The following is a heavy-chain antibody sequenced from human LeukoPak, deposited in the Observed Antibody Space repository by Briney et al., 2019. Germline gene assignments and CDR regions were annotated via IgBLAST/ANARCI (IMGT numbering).Heavy chain of an antibody. CDR3: ARDLSGSYEDAFDI. CDR1: GYTFTGYY. CDR2: INPNSGGT. V-gene: IGHV1-2*02. J-gene: IGHJ3*02. Sequence: GASVKVSCKASGYTFTGYYMHWVRQAPGQGLEWMRWINPNSGGTNYAQKFQGRVTMTRDTSISTAYMELSRLRSDDTAVYYCARDLSGSYEDAFDIWGQGTMVTVSS. D-gene: IGHD1-26*01.